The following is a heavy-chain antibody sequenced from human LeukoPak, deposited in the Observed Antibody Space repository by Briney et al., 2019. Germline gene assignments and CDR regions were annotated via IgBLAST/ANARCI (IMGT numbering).Heavy chain of an antibody. CDR1: GFTFSTYA. Sequence: GGSLSLSCAASGFTFSTYAMSWVRQAPGKGLEWVSAISGSGGSTYYADSVKGRFTISRDNSKNTMYLQMNSLRAEDTAVYYCAKDDHGGSGWRDYFDYWGQGTLVTVSS. V-gene: IGHV3-23*01. J-gene: IGHJ4*02. CDR2: ISGSGGST. CDR3: AKDDHGGSGWRDYFDY. D-gene: IGHD6-19*01.